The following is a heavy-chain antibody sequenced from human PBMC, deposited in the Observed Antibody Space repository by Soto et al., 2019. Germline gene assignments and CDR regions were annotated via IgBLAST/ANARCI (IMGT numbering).Heavy chain of an antibody. D-gene: IGHD5-18*01. CDR3: ARPNKAMGNGYYGMDV. CDR1: GGSISSSSYY. J-gene: IGHJ6*02. Sequence: ASETLSLTCTVSGGSISSSSYYWGWIRQPPGKGLEWIGNIYYSGTTYYNPSLKSRVTISVDTSKNQFSLRLSSVTAADTTVYYCARPNKAMGNGYYGMDVWGQGTTVTVSS. V-gene: IGHV4-39*01. CDR2: IYYSGTT.